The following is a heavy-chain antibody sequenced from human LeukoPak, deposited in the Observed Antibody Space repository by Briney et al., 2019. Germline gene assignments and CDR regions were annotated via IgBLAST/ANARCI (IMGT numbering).Heavy chain of an antibody. CDR1: GFTLSTYE. Sequence: GGSLRLSCAASGFTLSTYEMNWVRQVPGKGLEWVAYIGRYGVTTYYADSVKGRFTISGDNAKNSLNLQMNSLRAEDTAVYYCATLSDRNFYYSYGLDVWGQGTTVTVS. D-gene: IGHD1-14*01. J-gene: IGHJ6*02. V-gene: IGHV3-48*03. CDR3: ATLSDRNFYYSYGLDV. CDR2: IGRYGVTT.